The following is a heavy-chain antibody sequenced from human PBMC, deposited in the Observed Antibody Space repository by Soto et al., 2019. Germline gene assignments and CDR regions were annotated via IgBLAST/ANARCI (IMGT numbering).Heavy chain of an antibody. Sequence: SETLSLTCAVYGGSFSGYYWGWIRQPPGKGLEWIGEINHSGSTNYNPSLKSRVTISVDTSKNQFSLKLSSVTAADTAVYYCARDYYGSGSRFFDYWGQGTLVTVS. CDR1: GGSFSGYY. CDR3: ARDYYGSGSRFFDY. V-gene: IGHV4-34*01. J-gene: IGHJ4*02. CDR2: INHSGST. D-gene: IGHD3-10*01.